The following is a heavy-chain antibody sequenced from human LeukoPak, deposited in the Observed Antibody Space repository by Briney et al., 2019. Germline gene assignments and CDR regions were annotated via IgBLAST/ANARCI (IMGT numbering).Heavy chain of an antibody. V-gene: IGHV4-59*01. CDR3: ARGRSARRWDLPHLDL. CDR2: VFYRGTT. Sequence: SETLSLTCSVSGGSMSGDYWNWVRQTPGKTLEWIGYVFYRGTTNYNPSLKSRVTVSIDTSKNQFSLTLTSVITADTAIYYCARGRSARRWDLPHLDLWGRGTLVTVSS. D-gene: IGHD2-15*01. J-gene: IGHJ5*02. CDR1: GGSMSGDY.